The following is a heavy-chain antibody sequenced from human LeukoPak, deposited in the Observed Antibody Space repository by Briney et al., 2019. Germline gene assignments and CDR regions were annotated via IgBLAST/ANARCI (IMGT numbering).Heavy chain of an antibody. CDR2: IYYSGST. CDR3: ARGRDYYDID. CDR1: GDSISRYY. Sequence: KPSETLSLTCTVSGDSISRYYWSWIRQPPGKGLEWIGYIYYSGSTNYNPSLKSRVTISVDTSKNQFSLKLTSVTAADTAVCYCARGRDYYDIDWGQGTLVTVSS. D-gene: IGHD3-22*01. V-gene: IGHV4-59*01. J-gene: IGHJ4*02.